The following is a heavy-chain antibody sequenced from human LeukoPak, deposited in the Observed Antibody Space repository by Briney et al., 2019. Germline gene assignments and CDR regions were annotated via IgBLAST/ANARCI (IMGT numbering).Heavy chain of an antibody. CDR3: ARGFWSTRLYYYYYGMDV. CDR1: GGSISSYY. CDR2: IYTSGST. Sequence: SETLSLTCTVSGGSISSYYWSWIRQPAGKGLEWIGRIYTSGSTNYNPSLKSRVTISVDTSKNQFSLKLSSVTAADTAVYYCARGFWSTRLYYYYYGMDVWGQGTTVTVSS. D-gene: IGHD3-3*01. V-gene: IGHV4-4*07. J-gene: IGHJ6*02.